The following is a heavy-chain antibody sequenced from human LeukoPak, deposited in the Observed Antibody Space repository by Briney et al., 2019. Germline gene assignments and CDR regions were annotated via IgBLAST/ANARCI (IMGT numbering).Heavy chain of an antibody. Sequence: PSETLSLTCTVSGCSINSSSYYWGWIRQAPGKWLEWIGSIYYSGSTYYNPSLKSRVTISVGTSKNQFSLKLSSVTAADTAVYYCASLDTAMADFDYWGQGTLVTVSS. V-gene: IGHV4-39*01. CDR3: ASLDTAMADFDY. CDR2: IYYSGST. CDR1: GCSINSSSYY. J-gene: IGHJ4*02. D-gene: IGHD5-18*01.